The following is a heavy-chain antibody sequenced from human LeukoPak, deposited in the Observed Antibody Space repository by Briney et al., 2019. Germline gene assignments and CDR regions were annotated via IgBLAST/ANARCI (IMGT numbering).Heavy chain of an antibody. CDR2: IKQDGSEK. CDR1: GFTFDDYA. Sequence: GGSLRLSCAASGFTFDDYAMHWVRQAPGKGLEWVANIKQDGSEKYYVDSVKGRFTIFRDNAKNSLYLQMNSLRAEDTAVYYCARLFFYYYYYYMDVWGKGTTVTVSS. CDR3: ARLFFYYYYYYMDV. D-gene: IGHD3-10*02. J-gene: IGHJ6*03. V-gene: IGHV3-7*01.